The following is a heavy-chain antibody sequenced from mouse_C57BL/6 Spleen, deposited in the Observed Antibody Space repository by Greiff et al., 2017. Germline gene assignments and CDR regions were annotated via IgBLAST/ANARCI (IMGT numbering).Heavy chain of an antibody. Sequence: QVQLQQSGPELVKPGASVKISCKASGYEFSSSWMNWVKQRPGKGLEWIGRIYPGDGDTNYNGKFKGKATLTADKSSSTAYMQLSSLTCEDSAVYFCARPFYGSSFDDWGQGTTLTVSS. V-gene: IGHV1-82*01. CDR1: GYEFSSSW. CDR3: ARPFYGSSFDD. J-gene: IGHJ2*01. CDR2: IYPGDGDT. D-gene: IGHD1-1*01.